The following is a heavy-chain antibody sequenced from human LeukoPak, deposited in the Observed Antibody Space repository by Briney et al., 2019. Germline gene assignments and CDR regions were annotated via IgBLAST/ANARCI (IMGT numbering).Heavy chain of an antibody. CDR2: INHSGST. Sequence: SETLSLTCTVSGGSISSYHWSWVRQPPGKGLEWIGEINHSGSTNYNPSLKSRVTISVDTSKNQFSLKLSSVTAADTAVYYCARGPSYYYYYGMDVWGQGTTVTVSS. CDR3: ARGPSYYYYYGMDV. J-gene: IGHJ6*02. CDR1: GGSISSYH. V-gene: IGHV4-34*01.